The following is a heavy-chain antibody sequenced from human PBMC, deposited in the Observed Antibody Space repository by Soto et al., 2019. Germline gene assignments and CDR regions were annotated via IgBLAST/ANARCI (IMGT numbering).Heavy chain of an antibody. D-gene: IGHD6-6*01. CDR2: ISYDGSAK. J-gene: IGHJ6*03. CDR3: AKDSGVVSSSSSALRNNYYYMDV. CDR1: GFTFTRHG. Sequence: QVQLVESGGGVVQPGKSLRLSCAASGFTFTRHGMHWVRQAPGKGLEWVAFISYDGSAKYDVDSVKGRFTPSRDNSRNMLYLQMNSLRAEDTALYYCAKDSGVVSSSSSALRNNYYYMDVWGKGTTVTVSS. V-gene: IGHV3-30*18.